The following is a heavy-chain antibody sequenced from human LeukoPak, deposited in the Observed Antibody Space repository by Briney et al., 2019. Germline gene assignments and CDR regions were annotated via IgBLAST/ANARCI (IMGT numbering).Heavy chain of an antibody. J-gene: IGHJ6*02. D-gene: IGHD6-19*01. V-gene: IGHV3-23*01. CDR1: GFTFSSYA. CDR2: ISGRGGTT. CDR3: AKDTSGWYPSGMDV. Sequence: GGSLRLSCVASGFTFSSYAMSWVRQAPGKGLEWVSGISGRGGTTYYADSVKGRFTISRDSSKNTLYLQMNSLRTEDTAVYYCAKDTSGWYPSGMDVWGQGTTVTVSS.